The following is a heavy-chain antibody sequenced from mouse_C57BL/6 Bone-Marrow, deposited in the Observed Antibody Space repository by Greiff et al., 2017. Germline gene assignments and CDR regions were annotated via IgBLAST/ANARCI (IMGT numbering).Heavy chain of an antibody. CDR1: GYSITSGYY. J-gene: IGHJ2*01. CDR2: ISYDGSN. V-gene: IGHV3-6*01. CDR3: ARDLLVTTVVDH. Sequence: ESGPGLVKPSQSLSLTCSVTGYSITSGYYWNWIRQFPGNKLEWMGYISYDGSNNYNPSLKNRISITRDTSKNQFFLKLNSVTTEDTATYYCARDLLVTTVVDHWGQCTTLTVSS. D-gene: IGHD1-1*01.